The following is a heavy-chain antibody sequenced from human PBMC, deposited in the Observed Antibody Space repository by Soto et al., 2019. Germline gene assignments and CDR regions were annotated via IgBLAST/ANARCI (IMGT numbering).Heavy chain of an antibody. V-gene: IGHV4-30-2*01. D-gene: IGHD1-1*01. CDR1: GGSISSGGYS. CDR2: IYHSGST. J-gene: IGHJ5*02. CDR3: ARDQLEGNWYDH. Sequence: QLQLQESGSGLVRPSQTLSLTCAVSGGSISSGGYSWNWIRQPPGKGLEWIGYIYHSGSTLYNPELMRRVTISVDKSKNHFSLKPTSGTAADTAVYYCARDQLEGNWYDHWGQGTLVTVST.